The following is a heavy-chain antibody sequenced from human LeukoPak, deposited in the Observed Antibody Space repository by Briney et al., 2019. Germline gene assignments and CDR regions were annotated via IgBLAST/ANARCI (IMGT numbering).Heavy chain of an antibody. D-gene: IGHD1-26*01. CDR2: INAGNGNI. V-gene: IGHV1-3*01. Sequence: ASVKVSCKASGHTSTTYAIHWVRQAPGQGLEWMGWINAGNGNIKYSQKFQGRVTIIGDTSASTAYMELSSLRSEDTAVYYCARGEQLLDYWGQGTLVTVSS. J-gene: IGHJ4*02. CDR3: ARGEQLLDY. CDR1: GHTSTTYA.